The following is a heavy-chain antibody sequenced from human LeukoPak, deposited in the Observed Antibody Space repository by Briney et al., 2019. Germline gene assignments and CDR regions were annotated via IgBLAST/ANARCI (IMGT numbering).Heavy chain of an antibody. J-gene: IGHJ4*02. CDR2: IYSGGNT. D-gene: IGHD6-13*01. CDR3: ARVGAAAGLFDY. CDR1: GFTVSSNY. Sequence: PGGSLRLSCAASGFTVSSNYMGRVRQAPGKGLEWVSIIYSGGNTYYADSVKGRFTISRDNSKNTLYLQMNSLRADDTAVYYCARVGAAAGLFDYWGQGTLVTVSS. V-gene: IGHV3-53*01.